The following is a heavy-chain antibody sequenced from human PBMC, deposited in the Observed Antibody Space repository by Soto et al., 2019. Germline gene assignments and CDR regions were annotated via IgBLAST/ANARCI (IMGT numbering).Heavy chain of an antibody. CDR1: GFTFSSYW. CDR3: ARDKASKGPTAAADI. Sequence: GGSLRLSCAASGFTFSSYWMSWVRQAPGKGLEWVANIKQDGSEKYYVDSVKGRFTISRDNAKNSLYLQMNSLRAEDTAVYYCARDKASKGPTAAADIWGQGTMVTVSS. CDR2: IKQDGSEK. J-gene: IGHJ3*02. V-gene: IGHV3-7*03. D-gene: IGHD6-13*01.